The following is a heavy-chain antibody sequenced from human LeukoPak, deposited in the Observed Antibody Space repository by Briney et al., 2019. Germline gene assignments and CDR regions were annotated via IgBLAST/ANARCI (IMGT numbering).Heavy chain of an antibody. V-gene: IGHV1-3*01. CDR1: GYSFTNYA. D-gene: IGHD4-17*01. Sequence: ASVEVSCKASGYSFTNYAIQWVRQAPGQRLEWMGWINAGNGKTKYSQNFQGRVTITRDTSASTAYMELSGLRSEDTAVYYCARAIWTSTVTTYYFDYWGQGALVTVSS. CDR2: INAGNGKT. J-gene: IGHJ4*02. CDR3: ARAIWTSTVTTYYFDY.